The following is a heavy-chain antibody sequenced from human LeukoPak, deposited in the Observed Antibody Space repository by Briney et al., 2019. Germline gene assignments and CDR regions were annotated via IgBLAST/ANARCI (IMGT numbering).Heavy chain of an antibody. CDR3: ARVSPGYYYYMDV. CDR2: IYYSGST. J-gene: IGHJ6*03. Sequence: PSQTLSLTCTVSGGSISSGDYYWSWIRRPPGKGLEWIGYIYYSGSTYYNPSLKSRVTISVDTSKNQFSLKLSSVTAADTAVYYCARVSPGYYYYMDVWGKGTTVTVSS. CDR1: GGSISSGDYY. V-gene: IGHV4-30-4*08.